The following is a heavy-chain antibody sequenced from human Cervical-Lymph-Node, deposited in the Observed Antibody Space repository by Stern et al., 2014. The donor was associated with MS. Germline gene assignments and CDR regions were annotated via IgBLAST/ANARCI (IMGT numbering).Heavy chain of an antibody. J-gene: IGHJ6*02. CDR2: IIPIFGTA. CDR3: ARGAVAKDYYYYYGMDV. D-gene: IGHD6-19*01. Sequence: VQLVESGAEVKKPGSSVKVSCKASGGTFSSYAISWVRQAPGQGLEWMGGIIPIFGTANYAQQFQGRVTLTADESTSTAYMELSSLRSEDTAVYYCARGAVAKDYYYYYGMDVWGQGTTVTVSS. CDR1: GGTFSSYA. V-gene: IGHV1-69*01.